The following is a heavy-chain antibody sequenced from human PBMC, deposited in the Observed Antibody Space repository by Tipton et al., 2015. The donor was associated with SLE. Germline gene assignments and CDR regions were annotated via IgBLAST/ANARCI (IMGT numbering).Heavy chain of an antibody. D-gene: IGHD3-16*01. J-gene: IGHJ6*02. V-gene: IGHV3-30*02. CDR3: ARDQGASYYYYGMDV. CDR2: IRYDGSNK. CDR1: GFTFSSYG. Sequence: SLRLSCAASGFTFSSYGMHWVRQAPGKGLEWVAFIRYDGSNKYYADSVKGRFTISRDNSKNTLYLQMNSLRAEDTAVYYCARDQGASYYYYGMDVWGQGTTVTVSS.